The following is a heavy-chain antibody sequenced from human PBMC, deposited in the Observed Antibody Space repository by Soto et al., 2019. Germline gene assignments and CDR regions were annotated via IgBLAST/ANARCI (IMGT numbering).Heavy chain of an antibody. Sequence: GGSLRLSCAASGVTFSDYYMSWIRQAPGNGLEWVSYISSSGSTIYYADSVKGRFTTSRDNAKNSLYLQMNSLRAEDTAVYYCASPTVTPHYGMDVWGLGTTVTVSS. CDR3: ASPTVTPHYGMDV. CDR1: GVTFSDYY. CDR2: ISSSGSTI. J-gene: IGHJ6*02. D-gene: IGHD4-17*01. V-gene: IGHV3-11*01.